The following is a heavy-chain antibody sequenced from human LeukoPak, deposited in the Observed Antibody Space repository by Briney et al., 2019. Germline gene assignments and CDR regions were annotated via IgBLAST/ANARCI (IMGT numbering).Heavy chain of an antibody. V-gene: IGHV4-30-4*01. J-gene: IGHJ4*02. CDR2: IYYSGST. Sequence: SQTLSLTCTVSGGSISSGDYYWSWIRQPPGKGLEWIGYIYYSGSTYYNPSLKSRVTISVDTSKNQFSRKLSSVTAADTAVYYCARVSSRWLQDYYFDYWGQGTLVTVSS. D-gene: IGHD5-24*01. CDR3: ARVSSRWLQDYYFDY. CDR1: GGSISSGDYY.